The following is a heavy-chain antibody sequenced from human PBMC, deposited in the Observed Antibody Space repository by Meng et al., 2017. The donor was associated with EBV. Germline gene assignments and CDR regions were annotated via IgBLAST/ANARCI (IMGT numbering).Heavy chain of an antibody. D-gene: IGHD1/OR15-1a*01. V-gene: IGHV1-46*01. CDR3: VRELVGGTFDY. Sequence: VLLVQSGRGVKMPGASGKVSCKASGYTFTSYYLHWVRQAPGQGLEWMGIIIPAGGNTNYAQKFRGRFTMTRDTSTSTVYMDLSILTSEDTAVYYCVRELVGGTFDYWGQGTLVTVSS. CDR2: IIPAGGNT. J-gene: IGHJ4*02. CDR1: GYTFTSYY.